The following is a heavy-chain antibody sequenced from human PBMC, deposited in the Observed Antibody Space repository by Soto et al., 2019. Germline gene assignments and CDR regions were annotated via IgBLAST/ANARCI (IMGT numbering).Heavy chain of an antibody. D-gene: IGHD5-18*01. Sequence: QLQLQESGPGLVKPSETLSLTCTVSGGSISSSSYYWGWIRQPPGKGLEWIGSIYYSGSTYYNPSLKSRVTISVDTSKNQFSLKLSSVTAADTAVYYCARHRMDTAMVTFDYWGQGTLVTVSS. V-gene: IGHV4-39*01. CDR3: ARHRMDTAMVTFDY. CDR1: GGSISSSSYY. CDR2: IYYSGST. J-gene: IGHJ4*02.